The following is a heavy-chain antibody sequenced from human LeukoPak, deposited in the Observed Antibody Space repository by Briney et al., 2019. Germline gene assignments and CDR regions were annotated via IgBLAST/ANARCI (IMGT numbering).Heavy chain of an antibody. D-gene: IGHD4/OR15-4a*01. Sequence: GGSLRLSCGASGFRFSTYGMSWVRQAPGKGLEWVSAISASGGDTYYADSVKGRLTISRDNSKNTLYLQMNSLRAEDTAVYYCAKRSDYGTNGNYFDYWGQGTLVTVSS. CDR2: ISASGGDT. CDR3: AKRSDYGTNGNYFDY. V-gene: IGHV3-23*01. CDR1: GFRFSTYG. J-gene: IGHJ4*02.